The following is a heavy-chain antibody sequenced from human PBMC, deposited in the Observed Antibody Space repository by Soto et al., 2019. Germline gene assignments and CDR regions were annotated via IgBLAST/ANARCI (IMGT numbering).Heavy chain of an antibody. J-gene: IGHJ4*02. CDR3: ARERGGYGLFDS. CDR1: GGSISNAAYS. CDR2: IYPSGMP. D-gene: IGHD5-18*01. V-gene: IGHV4-30-2*01. Sequence: SETLSLTCTVSGGSISNAAYSWSWIRQPPGKGLEWTGYIYPSGMPFYNPSLRSRVTISIDRSNDQFSLNLKSVTAADTAVYYCARERGGYGLFDSWGQGTLVTVS.